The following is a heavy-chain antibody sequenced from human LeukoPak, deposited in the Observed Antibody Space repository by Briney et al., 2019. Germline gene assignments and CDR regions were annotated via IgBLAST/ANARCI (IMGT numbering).Heavy chain of an antibody. CDR2: ISSSSSYT. J-gene: IGHJ2*01. CDR3: ARDYRYFDL. CDR1: GVTISDYY. Sequence: PGGSLRLSCASSGVTISDYYMSWVRQAPGKGLEWVSYISSSSSYTNYADSVKGRFTISRDNAKNSLYLQMNSLRAEDTAVYYCARDYRYFDLWGRGTLVTVSS. V-gene: IGHV3-11*06.